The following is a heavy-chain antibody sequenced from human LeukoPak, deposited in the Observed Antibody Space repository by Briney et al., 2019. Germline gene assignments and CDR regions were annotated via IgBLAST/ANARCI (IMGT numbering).Heavy chain of an antibody. D-gene: IGHD6-13*01. CDR2: IYGDGSR. J-gene: IGHJ4*02. CDR1: GFTFSNAW. V-gene: IGHV3-53*01. CDR3: ARGRYSSSWYGY. Sequence: GGSLRLSCAASGFTFSNAWMNWVRQAPGKGLEWVSNIYGDGSRYYADSVKGRFTISRDNSKNTLYLQMNTLRAEDTAVYYCARGRYSSSWYGYWGQGTLVTVSS.